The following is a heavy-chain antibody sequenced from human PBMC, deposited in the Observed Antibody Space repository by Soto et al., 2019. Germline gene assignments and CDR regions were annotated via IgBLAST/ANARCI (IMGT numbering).Heavy chain of an antibody. CDR3: TTDLGISGMDV. V-gene: IGHV3-15*01. D-gene: IGHD1-26*01. CDR1: GLSFSNAW. CDR2: IKSKTDGETT. Sequence: EMQLVQSGGGLVHPGGSHRLSCAASGLSFSNAWMSWVRQAPGKGLEWVGRIKSKTDGETTDNAAPVKGRFTISREDSKGAVYMQMKSLKTEDTAVYYCTTDLGISGMDVWGQGTTVTVSS. J-gene: IGHJ6*02.